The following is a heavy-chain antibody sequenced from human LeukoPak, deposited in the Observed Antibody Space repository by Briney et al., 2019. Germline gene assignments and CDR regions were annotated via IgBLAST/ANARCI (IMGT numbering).Heavy chain of an antibody. CDR1: GFTFSSYA. CDR2: IWYDGSNK. Sequence: GGSLRLSCAASGFTFSSYAMHWVRQAPGKGLEWVAVIWYDGSNKYYADSVKGRFTTSRDNSKNTLYLQMNSLRAEDTAVYYCARDRQLAEFIDYWGQGTLVTVSS. J-gene: IGHJ4*02. CDR3: ARDRQLAEFIDY. D-gene: IGHD6-13*01. V-gene: IGHV3-33*08.